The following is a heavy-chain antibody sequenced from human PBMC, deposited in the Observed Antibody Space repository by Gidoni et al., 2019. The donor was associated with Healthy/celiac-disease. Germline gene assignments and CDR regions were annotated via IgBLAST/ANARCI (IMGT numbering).Heavy chain of an antibody. CDR1: GFTFSSYG. Sequence: QVQLVESGGGVVQPGRSLRLSCAASGFTFSSYGMHWVRQAPGKGLEWVAVIWYDGSNKYYADSVKGRFTISRDNSKNTLYLQMNSLRAEDTAVYYCARDSLAYCGGDCYSILWYFDLWGRGTLVTVSS. J-gene: IGHJ2*01. D-gene: IGHD2-21*02. CDR3: ARDSLAYCGGDCYSILWYFDL. CDR2: IWYDGSNK. V-gene: IGHV3-33*01.